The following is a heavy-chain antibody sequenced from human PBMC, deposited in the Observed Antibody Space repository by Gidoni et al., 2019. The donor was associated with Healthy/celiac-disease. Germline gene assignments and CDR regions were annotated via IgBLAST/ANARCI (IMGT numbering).Heavy chain of an antibody. D-gene: IGHD4-17*01. Sequence: QVQLQESGPGLVKPSQTLSLTCTVSGGSISRGGYYWSWIRQHPGKGLEWIGYIYYSGSTYYNPSLKSRVTISVDTSKNQFSLKLSSVTAADTAVYYCARMTTVVTGFDYWGQGTLVTVSS. V-gene: IGHV4-31*03. J-gene: IGHJ4*02. CDR2: IYYSGST. CDR1: GGSISRGGYY. CDR3: ARMTTVVTGFDY.